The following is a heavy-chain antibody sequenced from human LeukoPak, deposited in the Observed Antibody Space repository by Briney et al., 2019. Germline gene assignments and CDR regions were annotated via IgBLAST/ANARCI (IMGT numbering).Heavy chain of an antibody. CDR3: ARHFDNGDYKKTFDI. V-gene: IGHV4-39*01. D-gene: IGHD4-17*01. CDR1: GGSISSTTYY. CDR2: THYTGRA. Sequence: SETLSLTCSVFGGSISSTTYYWVWIRQPPGKGLECIASTHYTGRAYYNPSLKSRATISADTSKNHFSLKLSSVTAADTAVYYCARHFDNGDYKKTFDIWGQGTMVTVSS. J-gene: IGHJ3*02.